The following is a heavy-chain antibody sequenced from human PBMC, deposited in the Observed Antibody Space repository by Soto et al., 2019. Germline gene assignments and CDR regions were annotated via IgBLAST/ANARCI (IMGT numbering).Heavy chain of an antibody. CDR2: ISSRGTSI. V-gene: IGHV3-48*03. Sequence: GSLRLSCAASGFTFSSYEMNWVRQAPGKGLEWVSYISSRGTSIYYADPVKGRFTISRDNAKNLLYLQMNSLRTDDTGIYYCARDTSTDIGDFDYWSQGSLVTVSS. CDR3: ARDTSTDIGDFDY. D-gene: IGHD5-12*01. J-gene: IGHJ4*02. CDR1: GFTFSSYE.